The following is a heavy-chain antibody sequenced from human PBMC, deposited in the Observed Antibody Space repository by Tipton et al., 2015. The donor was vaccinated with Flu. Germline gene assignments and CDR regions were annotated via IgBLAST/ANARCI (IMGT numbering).Heavy chain of an antibody. V-gene: IGHV4-61*01. J-gene: IGHJ4*02. Sequence: TLSLTCTVSGGSVSSGSYYWSWIRQPPGKGLEWIGYIYYSGSTNYNPSLKSRVTISVDTSKNQFSLKLSSVTAADTAVYYCASVTFGGVIGNWGQGTLVTVSS. CDR2: IYYSGST. CDR1: GGSVSSGSYY. CDR3: ASVTFGGVIGN. D-gene: IGHD3-16*02.